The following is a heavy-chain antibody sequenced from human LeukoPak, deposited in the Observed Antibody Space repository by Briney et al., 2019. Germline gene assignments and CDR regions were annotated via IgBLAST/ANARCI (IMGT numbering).Heavy chain of an antibody. CDR2: ISGSGGST. Sequence: GGSLRLSCAASGFTFSSYAMSWVRQAPGKGLEWVSAISGSGGSTYYADSVKGRFTISRDNSENTLYLQMNSLRAEDTAVYYCAKDSRRIAVAGIDYWGQGTLVTVSS. CDR3: AKDSRRIAVAGIDY. J-gene: IGHJ4*02. CDR1: GFTFSSYA. V-gene: IGHV3-23*01. D-gene: IGHD6-19*01.